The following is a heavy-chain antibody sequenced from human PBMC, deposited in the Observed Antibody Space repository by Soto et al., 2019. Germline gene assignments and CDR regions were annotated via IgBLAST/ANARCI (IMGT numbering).Heavy chain of an antibody. V-gene: IGHV5-51*01. D-gene: IGHD3-3*01. CDR2: INPRDSDF. CDR1: DYTFAAYW. Sequence: GESLKISCKGFDYTFAAYWIGWVRQMPWKGLEWMGVINPRDSDFKYSPPSEGQVTISADKSINTAFLQWRSLKASDTAMYYCARSDYTQDVWYHTYDIWGQGTMVTVSS. J-gene: IGHJ3*02. CDR3: ARSDYTQDVWYHTYDI.